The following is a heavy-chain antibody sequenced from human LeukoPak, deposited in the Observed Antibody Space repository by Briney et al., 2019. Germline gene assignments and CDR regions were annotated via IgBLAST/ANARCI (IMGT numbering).Heavy chain of an antibody. CDR3: ARVEATATAYFDY. V-gene: IGHV4-61*02. CDR2: IYPSGNT. Sequence: SETLSLTCTVSGGSVSSGDYSWSWIRQPAGEGLEWIGRIYPSGNTNYNPSLKSRVTISMDTSKNRISLKVSSVTAADTAVYYCARVEATATAYFDYWGQGTLVTVSS. J-gene: IGHJ4*02. D-gene: IGHD5-18*01. CDR1: GGSVSSGDYS.